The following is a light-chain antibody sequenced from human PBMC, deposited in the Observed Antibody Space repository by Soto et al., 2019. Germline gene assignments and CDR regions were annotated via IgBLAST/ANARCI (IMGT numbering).Light chain of an antibody. J-gene: IGLJ2*01. V-gene: IGLV2-14*01. CDR3: SSYTSSSTRV. Sequence: QSALTQPASVSGSPGQSITISCTGTSSDVGGYNYVSWYQQHPGKAPKLMIYDVSNRPSGVSNRFSGSKSGNTASLTISGLQAEXEAXYYCSSYTSSSTRVFGGGTKLTVL. CDR1: SSDVGGYNY. CDR2: DVS.